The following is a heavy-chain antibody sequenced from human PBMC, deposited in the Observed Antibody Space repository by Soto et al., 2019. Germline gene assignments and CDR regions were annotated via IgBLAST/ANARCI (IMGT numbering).Heavy chain of an antibody. CDR2: ISGSGGRS. CDR1: GFTFSNYA. D-gene: IGHD3-16*01. CDR3: AKAYFVWSSEQPYYFDY. V-gene: IGHV3-23*01. Sequence: EVQLLDSGGGLVQPGGSLRLSCAASGFTFSNYAMTWVRQGPGKGLEWVSGISGSGGRSYYSYSVKGRCTISRDNSKSTLYLQMNSLRAEDTAVYYCAKAYFVWSSEQPYYFDYWGQGTLVTVSS. J-gene: IGHJ4*02.